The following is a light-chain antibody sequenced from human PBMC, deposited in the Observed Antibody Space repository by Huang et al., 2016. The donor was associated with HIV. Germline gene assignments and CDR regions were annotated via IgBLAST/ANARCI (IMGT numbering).Light chain of an antibody. V-gene: IGKV3-15*01. CDR3: HQYNNWRLS. J-gene: IGKJ4*01. CDR2: GSS. CDR1: RSVSTN. Sequence: EIVMTQSPATLSVSPGQSVTLSCRANRSVSTNLAWYQQRHGQAPRLLIYGSSTRAPGIPARFSGSGSGTDFSLTISSLQSEDFALYYCHQYNNWRLSFGGGTRV.